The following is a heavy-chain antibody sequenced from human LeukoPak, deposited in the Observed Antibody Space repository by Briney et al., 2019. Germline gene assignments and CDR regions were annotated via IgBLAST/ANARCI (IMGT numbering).Heavy chain of an antibody. J-gene: IGHJ4*02. Sequence: SETLSLTCTVSGGSISSSSYYWGWIRRPPGKGLEWIGSIYYSGSTYYNPSLKSRVTISVDTSKNQFSLKLSSVTAADTAVYYCARQRHRTFDYWGQGTLVTVSS. CDR2: IYYSGST. V-gene: IGHV4-39*01. CDR1: GGSISSSSYY. CDR3: ARQRHRTFDY.